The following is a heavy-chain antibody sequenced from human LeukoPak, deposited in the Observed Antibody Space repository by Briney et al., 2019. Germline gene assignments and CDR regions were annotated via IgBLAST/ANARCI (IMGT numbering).Heavy chain of an antibody. CDR3: ARGTGAAAMSFDY. Sequence: PSETLSLTCTVSGGSISGYYWTWIRQPPGKGLEWIGDIYYNGNTNYNPSLKSRVTMSIDTSKNQFSVKLSSVTAADTAVYYCARGTGAAAMSFDYWGQGTLVTVSS. CDR1: GGSISGYY. D-gene: IGHD2-2*01. CDR2: IYYNGNT. J-gene: IGHJ4*02. V-gene: IGHV4-59*01.